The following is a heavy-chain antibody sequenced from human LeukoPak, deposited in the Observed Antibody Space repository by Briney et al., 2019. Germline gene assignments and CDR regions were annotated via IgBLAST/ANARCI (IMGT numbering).Heavy chain of an antibody. CDR3: ARDRRNDLLDY. CDR1: GFTFSSYA. V-gene: IGHV3-7*01. J-gene: IGHJ4*02. D-gene: IGHD1-1*01. CDR2: IKQDGSEK. Sequence: GGSLRLSCAASGFTFSSYAMSWVRQAPGKGLEWVANIKQDGSEKYYVDSVKGRFTISRDNAKNSLYLQMNSLRAEDTAVYYCARDRRNDLLDYWGQGTLVTVSS.